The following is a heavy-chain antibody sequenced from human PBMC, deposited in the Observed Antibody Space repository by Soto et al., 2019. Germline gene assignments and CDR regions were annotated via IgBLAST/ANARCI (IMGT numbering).Heavy chain of an antibody. CDR1: GYTFTSYY. D-gene: IGHD3-3*01. CDR3: ARDGPITIFGVVIRGYYYMDV. Sequence: ASVKVSWKASGYTFTSYYMHWVRQAPGQGLEWMGIINPSGGSTSYAQKFQGRVTMTRDTSTSTVYMELSSLRSEDTAVYYCARDGPITIFGVVIRGYYYMDVWGKRTTVTVSS. J-gene: IGHJ6*03. V-gene: IGHV1-46*03. CDR2: INPSGGST.